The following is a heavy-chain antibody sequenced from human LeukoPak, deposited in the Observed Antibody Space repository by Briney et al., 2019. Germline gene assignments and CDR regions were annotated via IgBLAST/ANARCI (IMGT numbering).Heavy chain of an antibody. CDR3: AKEREYSHYDFWSGYLYYFDY. D-gene: IGHD3-3*01. J-gene: IGHJ4*02. CDR2: ISGSGGST. Sequence: LSGGSLRLSCAASGFTFSSYAMSWVRQAPGKGLEWVSAISGSGGSTYYADSVKGRFTISRDNSKNTLYLQMNSLRAEDTAVYYCAKEREYSHYDFWSGYLYYFDYWGQGTLVTVSS. V-gene: IGHV3-23*01. CDR1: GFTFSSYA.